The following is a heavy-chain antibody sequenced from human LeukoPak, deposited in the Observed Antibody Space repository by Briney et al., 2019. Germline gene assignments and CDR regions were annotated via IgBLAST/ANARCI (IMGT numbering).Heavy chain of an antibody. D-gene: IGHD3-16*01. CDR1: RYTFTSYG. V-gene: IGHV1-18*01. J-gene: IGHJ4*02. CDR3: ARANDQLYCFDF. CDR2: ISAYNGNT. Sequence: GASVKVSCKSSRYTFTSYGISWVRQAPGQGLEWMGCISAYNGNTNSAQNLRGRVTLTADTSTSTAYMELRSPRYHDTAVDYCARANDQLYCFDFWGQGTLVTVSS.